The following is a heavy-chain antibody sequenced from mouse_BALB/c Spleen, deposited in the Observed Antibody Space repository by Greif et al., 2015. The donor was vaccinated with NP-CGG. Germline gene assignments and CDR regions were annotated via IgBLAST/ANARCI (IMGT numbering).Heavy chain of an antibody. J-gene: IGHJ2*01. CDR3: ARHGYSYFDY. V-gene: IGHV1-69*02. CDR2: IDPSDSET. CDR1: GYTFTSYW. Sequence: QVQLKESGAELVKPGAPVKLSCKASGYTFTSYWMNWVKQRPGRGLEWIGRIDPSDSETHYNQKFKDKATLTVDKSSSTAYIQLSSLTSEDSAVYYCARHGYSYFDYWGQGTTLTVSS. D-gene: IGHD2-3*01.